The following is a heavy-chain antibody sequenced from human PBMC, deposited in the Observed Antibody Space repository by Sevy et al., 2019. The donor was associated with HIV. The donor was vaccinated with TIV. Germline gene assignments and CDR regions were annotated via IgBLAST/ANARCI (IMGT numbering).Heavy chain of an antibody. D-gene: IGHD1-7*01. V-gene: IGHV3-11*01. CDR3: ARKSGTPPIIPDY. CDR1: GFTFSDYY. J-gene: IGHJ4*02. Sequence: GESLKISCAASGFTFSDYYMSWIRQAPGKGLEWVSYISSSGSTIYYADSVKGRFTISRDNAKNSLYLQMNSLRAEDTAVYYCARKSGTPPIIPDYWGQGTLVTVSS. CDR2: ISSSGSTI.